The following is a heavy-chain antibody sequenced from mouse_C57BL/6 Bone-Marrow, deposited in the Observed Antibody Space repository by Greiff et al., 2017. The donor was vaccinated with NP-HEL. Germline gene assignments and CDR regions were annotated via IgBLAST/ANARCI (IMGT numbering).Heavy chain of an antibody. D-gene: IGHD2-1*01. J-gene: IGHJ3*01. CDR3: ARFPYGNFFAY. CDR2: IDPSDSYT. Sequence: QVQLQQPGAELVKPGASVKLSCKASGYTFTSYWMQWVKQRPGQGLEWIGEIDPSDSYTNYNQKFKGKATLTLDTSSSTAYMQLSSLTSEDSAVYYCARFPYGNFFAYWGQGTLVTVSA. CDR1: GYTFTSYW. V-gene: IGHV1-50*01.